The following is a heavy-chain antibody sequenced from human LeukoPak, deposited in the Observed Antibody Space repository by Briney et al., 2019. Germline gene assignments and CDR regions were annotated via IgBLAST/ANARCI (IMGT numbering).Heavy chain of an antibody. Sequence: SETLSLTCAVYGGSFSGYYWSWIRQPPGKGLEWIGEISHSGSTNYNPSLKSRVTISVDTSKNQFSLKLSSVTAADTAVYYCARAGYDYVWGSYRSKVDAFDIWGQGTMVTVSS. D-gene: IGHD3-16*02. CDR3: ARAGYDYVWGSYRSKVDAFDI. CDR1: GGSFSGYY. J-gene: IGHJ3*02. CDR2: ISHSGST. V-gene: IGHV4-34*01.